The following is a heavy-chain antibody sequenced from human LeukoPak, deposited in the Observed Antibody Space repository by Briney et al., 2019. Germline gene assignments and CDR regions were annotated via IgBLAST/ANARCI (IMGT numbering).Heavy chain of an antibody. J-gene: IGHJ6*02. CDR2: IHVTGSSI. V-gene: IGHV3-74*01. Sequence: GGALILSCAASGFTFGNYLMPWVPRAPGKGPVLVSRIHVTGSSISDADSVKGRFPISKDNARNTVCLQMNRPCAEDTAVYYCARGNYGLDVWGHETTVTVSS. CDR3: ARGNYGLDV. CDR1: GFTFGNYL.